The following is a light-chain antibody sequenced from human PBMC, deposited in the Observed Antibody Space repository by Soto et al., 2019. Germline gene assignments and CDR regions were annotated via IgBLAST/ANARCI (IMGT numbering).Light chain of an antibody. CDR1: QSVSSN. Sequence: EIVVTQSPATLSLSPGERATLSCRASQSVSSNLAWYQQKPGQAPRLLIYDASNRATGIPARFSGSGTGTGFTLTISSLEPEDFAVYYCHQRSNWQCDTFGGGTKVEIK. CDR2: DAS. CDR3: HQRSNWQCDT. J-gene: IGKJ4*01. V-gene: IGKV3-11*01.